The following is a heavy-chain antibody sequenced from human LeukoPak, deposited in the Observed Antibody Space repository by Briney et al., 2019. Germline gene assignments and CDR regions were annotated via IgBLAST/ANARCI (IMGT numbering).Heavy chain of an antibody. D-gene: IGHD6-19*01. Sequence: PGGSLRLSCAASGFTFDDYGMSWVRQAPGKGLEWVSGINWNGGSTGYADSVKGRFTISRDNAKNSLYLQMNSLRAEDTALYYCARLVSGWYVSNYYYYMDVWGKGTTVTVSS. V-gene: IGHV3-20*04. J-gene: IGHJ6*03. CDR3: ARLVSGWYVSNYYYYMDV. CDR1: GFTFDDYG. CDR2: INWNGGST.